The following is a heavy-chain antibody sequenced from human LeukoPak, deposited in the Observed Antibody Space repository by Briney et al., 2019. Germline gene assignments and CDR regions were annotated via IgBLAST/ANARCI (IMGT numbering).Heavy chain of an antibody. CDR3: TTDGVNYDFWSGYPSNYYYYGMDV. CDR1: GFTFSGSA. Sequence: PGGSLKLSCAASGFTFSGSAMHWVRQASGKGLEWVGRIRSKANSYATAYAASVKGRFTISRDDSKNTAYLQMNSLKTEDTAVYYCTTDGVNYDFWSGYPSNYYYYGMDVWGQGTTVTVSS. D-gene: IGHD3-3*01. J-gene: IGHJ6*02. V-gene: IGHV3-73*01. CDR2: IRSKANSYAT.